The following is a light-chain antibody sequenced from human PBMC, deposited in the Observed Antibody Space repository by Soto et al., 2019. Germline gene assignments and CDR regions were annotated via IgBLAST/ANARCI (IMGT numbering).Light chain of an antibody. CDR3: QQNGSSPLT. V-gene: IGKV3-20*01. Sequence: EIVLTQSPGTLSLSPGERATLSCRASQSVSSSFLAWYQQKPGQAPRLLIYGASSRATGIPDRFSGSGSGXXXXXXIXXXXPXDVXVYYCQQNGSSPLTFGGGTKVEIK. J-gene: IGKJ4*01. CDR2: GAS. CDR1: QSVSSSF.